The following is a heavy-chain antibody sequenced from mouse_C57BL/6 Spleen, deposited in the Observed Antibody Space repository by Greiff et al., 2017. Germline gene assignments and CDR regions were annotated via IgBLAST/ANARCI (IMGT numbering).Heavy chain of an antibody. J-gene: IGHJ3*01. CDR1: GYTFTSYW. CDR3: ARDHGPAWFAY. V-gene: IGHV1-72*01. Sequence: QVQLKQPGAELVKPGASVKLSCKASGYTFTSYWMHWVKQRPGRGLEWIGRIDPNSGGTKYNEKFKSKATLTVDKPSSTAYMQLRSLTSADSAVYYCARDHGPAWFAYSGPGTLLTVS. CDR2: IDPNSGGT.